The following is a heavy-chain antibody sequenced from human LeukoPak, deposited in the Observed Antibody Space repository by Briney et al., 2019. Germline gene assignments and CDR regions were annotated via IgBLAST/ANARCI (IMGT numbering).Heavy chain of an antibody. Sequence: GGSLRLSCEASGFSVTSNYMSWVRQAPGKGLEWVAIIYSGGSTFYADSVKGRFTISRDNSKNTLYLQMDSLRAEDTAVYYCARDNDFDYWGQGTLVTVSS. CDR3: ARDNDFDY. J-gene: IGHJ4*02. D-gene: IGHD2-8*01. CDR2: IYSGGST. CDR1: GFSVTSNY. V-gene: IGHV3-53*01.